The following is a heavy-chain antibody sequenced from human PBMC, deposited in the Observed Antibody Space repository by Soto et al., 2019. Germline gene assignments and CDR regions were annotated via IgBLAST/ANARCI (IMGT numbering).Heavy chain of an antibody. J-gene: IGHJ6*02. CDR1: GVTYSKFA. CDR3: ARVQTILKQDYYNYYGMDV. CDR2: VIPKFGTP. D-gene: IGHD3-9*01. Sequence: SVKVSCKASGVTYSKFAISWVRQAPGQGLEWMGGVIPKFGTPNYPEKFQGRVTITAEESTTTAYLELGSLRSEDQAVYYCARVQTILKQDYYNYYGMDVWGQGTAVTVSS. V-gene: IGHV1-69*13.